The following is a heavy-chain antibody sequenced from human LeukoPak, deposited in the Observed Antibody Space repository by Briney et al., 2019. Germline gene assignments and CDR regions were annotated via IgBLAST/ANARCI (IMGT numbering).Heavy chain of an antibody. Sequence: GGALRLSCAASGFIFSSYSMSWVRQAPGMGLEWVSVITGSGGNTYYADSVKGRFTISKDNSKNTVYLQMSSLRVDDTAVYYCAKAASSSWPSYYYGMDVWGQGTTVTVSS. CDR2: ITGSGGNT. CDR3: AKAASSSWPSYYYGMDV. V-gene: IGHV3-23*01. D-gene: IGHD6-13*01. CDR1: GFIFSSYS. J-gene: IGHJ6*02.